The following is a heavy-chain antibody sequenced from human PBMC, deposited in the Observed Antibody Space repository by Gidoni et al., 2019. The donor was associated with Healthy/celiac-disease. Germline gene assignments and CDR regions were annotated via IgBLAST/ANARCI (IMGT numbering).Heavy chain of an antibody. V-gene: IGHV3-15*01. CDR1: GFTFSNAW. J-gene: IGHJ5*02. Sequence: EVQLVESGGGLVKPGGSLRLSCAASGFTFSNAWMSWVRQAPGKGLEWVGRIKSKPDGGTTDYAAPVKGRFTILRDDSKNTLYLQMNSLKTEDTAVYYCTTDLTTPHYDSSGYVSAPWGQGTLVTVSP. D-gene: IGHD3-22*01. CDR2: IKSKPDGGTT. CDR3: TTDLTTPHYDSSGYVSAP.